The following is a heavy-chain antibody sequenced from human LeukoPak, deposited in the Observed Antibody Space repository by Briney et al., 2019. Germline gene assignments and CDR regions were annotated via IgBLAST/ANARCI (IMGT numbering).Heavy chain of an antibody. Sequence: ASVKVSCKASGYTFTSYYMHWVRQAPGQGLEWMGIINPSGGSTSYAQKFQGRVTMTRDTSTSTVYMELSSPRSEDTAVYYCASAYYYDSSGYHPFDYWGQGTLVTVSS. CDR1: GYTFTSYY. J-gene: IGHJ4*02. V-gene: IGHV1-46*01. CDR2: INPSGGST. D-gene: IGHD3-22*01. CDR3: ASAYYYDSSGYHPFDY.